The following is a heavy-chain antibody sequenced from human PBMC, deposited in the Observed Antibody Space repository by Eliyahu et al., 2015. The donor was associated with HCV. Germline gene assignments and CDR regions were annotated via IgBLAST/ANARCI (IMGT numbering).Heavy chain of an antibody. Sequence: QVQLVESGGGXVQPGRSLXLSCAASGFXFSSYAMPWVRQAPGKGLEWVAVISYDGSNKYYADSVKGRFTISRDNSKNTLYLQMNSLRAEDTAVYYCARDRRLRGSFDYWGQGTLVTVSS. CDR3: ARDRRLRGSFDY. D-gene: IGHD4-17*01. CDR1: GFXFSSYA. J-gene: IGHJ4*02. CDR2: ISYDGSNK. V-gene: IGHV3-30*04.